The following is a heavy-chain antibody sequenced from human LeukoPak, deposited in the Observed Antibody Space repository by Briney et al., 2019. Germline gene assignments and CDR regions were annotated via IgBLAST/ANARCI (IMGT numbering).Heavy chain of an antibody. Sequence: ASVKVSCKASGYIFTSLDINWVRQAPGQGLEWMGWMNPNNGKTAYAQKFQGRVTITRNTAITTAYMELCSLRSDDTAVYYCARGHVSGGGPYYFNSWGQGTLVTVSS. CDR2: MNPNNGKT. CDR3: ARGHVSGGGPYYFNS. V-gene: IGHV1-8*03. J-gene: IGHJ4*02. D-gene: IGHD2-15*01. CDR1: GYIFTSLD.